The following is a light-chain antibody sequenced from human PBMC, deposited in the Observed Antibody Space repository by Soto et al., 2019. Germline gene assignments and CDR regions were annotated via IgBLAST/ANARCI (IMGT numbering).Light chain of an antibody. CDR2: DVS. V-gene: IGLV2-11*01. Sequence: QSALTQPRSVSRSPGQSVTLSCTGTSRDVGGYNYVSWYQQHPGKAPKVMIYDVSKRPSGVPDRFSGSKSGNTASLTISGLQAEDEADYYCCSYAGSPYVFGTGTKVTVL. CDR1: SRDVGGYNY. J-gene: IGLJ1*01. CDR3: CSYAGSPYV.